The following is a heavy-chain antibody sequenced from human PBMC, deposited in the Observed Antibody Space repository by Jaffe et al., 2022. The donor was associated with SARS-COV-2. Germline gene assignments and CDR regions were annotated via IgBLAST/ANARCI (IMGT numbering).Heavy chain of an antibody. CDR3: ARGDYDYVWGSYRYTGFDY. CDR2: IYPGDSDT. V-gene: IGHV5-51*01. Sequence: EVQLVQSGAEVKKPGESLKISCKGSGYSFTSYWIGWVRQMPGKGLEWMGIIYPGDSDTRYSPSFQGQVTISADKSISTAYLQWSSLKASDTAMYYCARGDYDYVWGSYRYTGFDYWGQGTLVTVSS. CDR1: GYSFTSYW. J-gene: IGHJ4*02. D-gene: IGHD3-16*02.